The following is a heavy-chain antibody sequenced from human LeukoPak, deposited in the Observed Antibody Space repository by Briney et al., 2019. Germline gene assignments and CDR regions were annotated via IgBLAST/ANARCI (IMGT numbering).Heavy chain of an antibody. J-gene: IGHJ4*02. D-gene: IGHD3-22*01. CDR3: ATDVHYYDSSGYPFDY. CDR2: INYSGST. Sequence: SETLSLTCTVSGGSISSYYWSWIRQPPGKGLEWSGYINYSGSTNYNPSLKSRVTISVDTSKNQFSLKLSSVTAADTAVYYCATDVHYYDSSGYPFDYWGQGTLVTVSS. V-gene: IGHV4-59*01. CDR1: GGSISSYY.